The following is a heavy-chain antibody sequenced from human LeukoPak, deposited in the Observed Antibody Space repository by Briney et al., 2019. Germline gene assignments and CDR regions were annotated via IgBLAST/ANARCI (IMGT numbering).Heavy chain of an antibody. CDR3: ARGTGFDIVVVPAAINWFDP. Sequence: GASVKVSCKASGYTFTGYYMHWVRQAPGQGLEWMGWIDPNSGGTNYAQKFQGRVTMTRDTSISTAYMELSRLRSDDSAVYYCARGTGFDIVVVPAAINWFDPWGQGTLVTVSS. CDR1: GYTFTGYY. D-gene: IGHD2-2*02. V-gene: IGHV1-2*02. J-gene: IGHJ5*02. CDR2: IDPNSGGT.